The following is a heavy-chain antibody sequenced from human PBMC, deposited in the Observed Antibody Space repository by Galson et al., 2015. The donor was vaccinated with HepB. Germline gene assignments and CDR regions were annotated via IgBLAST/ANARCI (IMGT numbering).Heavy chain of an antibody. CDR3: ARDGRLGSYFDY. V-gene: IGHV3-11*06. CDR1: GFPFSDYY. Sequence: LRLSCAASGFPFSDYYMSWIRQAPGKGLEWVSYISSSSSYTNYADSVKGRFTISRDNAKNSLYLQMNSLRAEDTAVYYCARDGRLGSYFDYWGQGTLVTVSS. J-gene: IGHJ4*02. CDR2: ISSSSSYT. D-gene: IGHD6-19*01.